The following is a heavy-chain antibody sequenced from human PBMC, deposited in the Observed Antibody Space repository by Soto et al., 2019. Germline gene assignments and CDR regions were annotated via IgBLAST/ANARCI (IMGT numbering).Heavy chain of an antibody. D-gene: IGHD5-12*01. V-gene: IGHV3-64*02. CDR1: GFTFSDYG. CDR3: ARGALAIRRPFFDY. Sequence: VGSLSVSCASSGFTFSDYGMHWVRPAPGKGLEYVSAISSNGGSTYYADSVKGRFTISRDNSKNTLYLQMGSLRAEDMAVYYSARGALAIRRPFFDYWGQGTLVTVSS. CDR2: ISSNGGST. J-gene: IGHJ4*02.